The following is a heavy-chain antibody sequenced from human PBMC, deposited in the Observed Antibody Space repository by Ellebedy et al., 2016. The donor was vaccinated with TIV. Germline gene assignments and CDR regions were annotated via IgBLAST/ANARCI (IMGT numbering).Heavy chain of an antibody. Sequence: PGGSLRLSCAASGFPFSSYAMRWVRPAQGKGLEWVSAISGSGGSTYYADSVRGRFTISRDNSKKTLFLQMNSLRADDTAAYYCARRRGGGSDSNTPRYFFDYWGQGTLVTASS. V-gene: IGHV3-23*01. D-gene: IGHD4-11*01. CDR1: GFPFSSYA. CDR3: ARRRGGGSDSNTPRYFFDY. CDR2: ISGSGGST. J-gene: IGHJ4*02.